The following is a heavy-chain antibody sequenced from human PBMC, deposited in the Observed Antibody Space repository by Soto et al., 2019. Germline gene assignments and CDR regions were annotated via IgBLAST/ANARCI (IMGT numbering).Heavy chain of an antibody. J-gene: IGHJ1*01. V-gene: IGHV3-9*01. CDR1: GFTFDDYA. D-gene: IGHD6-13*01. CDR3: VKDESINWYSGHFRH. CDR2: INWNSGSI. Sequence: GGSLRLSCAASGFTFDDYAMHWVRQVPGKGLEWVSGINWNSGSIGYGDSVKGRFAISRDNAKNSLHPQMNSLSAEDTAFYYCVKDESINWYSGHFRHWGQGTLVTVSS.